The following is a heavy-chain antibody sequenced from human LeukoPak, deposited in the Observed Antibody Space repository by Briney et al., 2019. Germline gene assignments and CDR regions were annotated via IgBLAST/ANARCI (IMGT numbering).Heavy chain of an antibody. D-gene: IGHD3-22*01. CDR1: GYTFTGYY. V-gene: IGHV1-2*02. Sequence: GASVKVSCKASGYTFTGYYMHWVRQAPGQGLERMGWINPNSGGTNYAQKFQDRVTMTSDPSISTAYMELSRLRSDDTAVYYCARDKTYYDSSGYYFDYWGQGTLVTVSS. CDR2: INPNSGGT. J-gene: IGHJ4*02. CDR3: ARDKTYYDSSGYYFDY.